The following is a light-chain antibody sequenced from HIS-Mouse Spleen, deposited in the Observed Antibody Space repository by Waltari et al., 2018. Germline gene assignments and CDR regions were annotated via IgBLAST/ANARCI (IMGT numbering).Light chain of an antibody. V-gene: IGLV5-45*02. J-gene: IGLJ3*02. CDR2: YKSDSDK. Sequence: QAVLTQPSSLSASTGASASPTCTFRSGFNVGTYRLSLYQQTPGSPPLYLLRYKSDSDKQQCSGVPSRFSGSKDASANAGILLISGLQSEDEADYYCMIWHSSAWVFGGGTKLTVL. CDR1: SGFNVGTYR. CDR3: MIWHSSAWV.